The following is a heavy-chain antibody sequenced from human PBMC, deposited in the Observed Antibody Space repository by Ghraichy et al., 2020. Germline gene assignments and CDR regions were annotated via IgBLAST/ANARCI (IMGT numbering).Heavy chain of an antibody. V-gene: IGHV5-51*01. CDR1: GYSFTRHW. J-gene: IGHJ4*02. CDR3: ARQGSRLTGSTPLGFDY. D-gene: IGHD1-7*01. CDR2: IYPGDSGT. Sequence: GESLNISCKGSGYSFTRHWIGWVRQMPGKGLEWMGFIYPGDSGTRYSPSFQGQVTISADKSISTAYLQWNNLKALDTAMYYCARQGSRLTGSTPLGFDYWGQGTPVTVSA.